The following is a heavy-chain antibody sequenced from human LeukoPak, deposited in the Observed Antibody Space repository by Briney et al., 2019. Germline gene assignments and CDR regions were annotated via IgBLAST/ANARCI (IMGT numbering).Heavy chain of an antibody. D-gene: IGHD3-10*01. CDR2: ISYDGSNK. V-gene: IGHV3-30*14. Sequence: PGRSLRLSCAASGFTFSSYAMHWVRQAPGKGLEWVAVISYDGSNKYYADSVKGRFTISRDISKNTLYLQMNSLRAEDTAVYYCARSCDSGSWLRYFDLWAVAPWSLSPQ. J-gene: IGHJ2*01. CDR1: GFTFSSYA. CDR3: ARSCDSGSWLRYFDL.